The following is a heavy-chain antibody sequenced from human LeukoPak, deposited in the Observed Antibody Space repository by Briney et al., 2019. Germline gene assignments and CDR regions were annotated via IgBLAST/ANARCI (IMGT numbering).Heavy chain of an antibody. CDR1: GGTIRSYY. CDR3: ARGHSSGWYYFDY. D-gene: IGHD6-19*01. CDR2: IYCSGST. V-gene: IGHV4-59*01. Sequence: PSETLSLTCTVSGGTIRSYYWNWIRQPPGKGLEWIGYIYCSGSTNYNPSVESRVTISVDTSKNQFSLKLSSVTAADTAVYYCARGHSSGWYYFDYWGQGTLVTVSS. J-gene: IGHJ4*02.